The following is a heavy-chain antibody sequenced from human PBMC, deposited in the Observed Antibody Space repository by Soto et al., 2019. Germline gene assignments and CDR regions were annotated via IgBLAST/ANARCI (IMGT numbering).Heavy chain of an antibody. D-gene: IGHD3-3*01. CDR2: INHSGST. Sequence: SETLSLTCAVYGGSFSGYYWSWIRQPPGKGLEWIGEINHSGSTNYNPSLKSRVTISVDTSKNQFSLKLSSVTAADTAVYYCARERQSITIFGVVIQNDAFDIWGQGTMVTVSS. J-gene: IGHJ3*02. CDR1: GGSFSGYY. V-gene: IGHV4-34*01. CDR3: ARERQSITIFGVVIQNDAFDI.